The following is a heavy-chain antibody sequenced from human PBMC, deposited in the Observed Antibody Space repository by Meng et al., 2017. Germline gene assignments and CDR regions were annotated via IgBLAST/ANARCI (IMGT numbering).Heavy chain of an antibody. CDR1: GGSISRGGYY. D-gene: IGHD3-22*01. CDR3: ARAYYDSSGSKPLDWYFDL. CDR2: IYYSGST. J-gene: IGHJ2*01. V-gene: IGHV4-31*03. Sequence: QVRRRQSDPALVNPSQTLSLTCTFSGGSISRGGYYWSWIRQHPGKGLEWIGYIYYSGSTYYNPSLKSRVTISEDTSKNQFSLKLSSVTAADTAVYYCARAYYDSSGSKPLDWYFDLWGRGTLVTVSS.